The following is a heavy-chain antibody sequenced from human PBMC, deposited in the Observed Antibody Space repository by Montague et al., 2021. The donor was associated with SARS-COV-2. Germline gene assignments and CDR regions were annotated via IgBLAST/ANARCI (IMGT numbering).Heavy chain of an antibody. V-gene: IGHV4-4*07. J-gene: IGHJ4*02. CDR1: GELISGFF. CDR3: ARGVVAAPPMVDY. CDR2: IYASGGT. D-gene: IGHD2-15*01. Sequence: SETLSLTCSVSGELISGFFWNWIRQPAGKGLEWIGRIYASGGTDYNPSXESRVTMSVDTSKNQFSLKVNSVTAADTAMYYCARGVVAAPPMVDYWGRGTLVTVSS.